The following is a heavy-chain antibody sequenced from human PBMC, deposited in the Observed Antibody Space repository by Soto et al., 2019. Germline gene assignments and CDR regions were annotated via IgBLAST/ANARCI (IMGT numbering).Heavy chain of an antibody. CDR3: ARLQFGEGFDY. J-gene: IGHJ4*02. CDR1: GGSISGGGCS. V-gene: IGHV4-30-2*01. CDR2: ILHTGGT. D-gene: IGHD3-10*01. Sequence: PSETLSLTCAASGGSISGGGCSWRWIRQPPGKCLEWIGYILHTGGTQYNPSLKSRVSMSVDKSKNQFSLHLTSVTAADTAVYYCARLQFGEGFDYWGQGALVTVYS.